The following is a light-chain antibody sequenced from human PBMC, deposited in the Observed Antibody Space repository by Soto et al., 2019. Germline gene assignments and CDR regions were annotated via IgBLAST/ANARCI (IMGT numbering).Light chain of an antibody. CDR2: AAS. V-gene: IGKV1-9*01. Sequence: DIQLTQSPSFLSASVGDRVTITCRASQDVSRYLAWYQQKPGKAPNLLIYAASTLRSGVPSRFSGSGSETEFTLTISSLQPADFATYYCTQLNSYVFAFGPGTKVDIK. J-gene: IGKJ3*01. CDR1: QDVSRY. CDR3: TQLNSYVFA.